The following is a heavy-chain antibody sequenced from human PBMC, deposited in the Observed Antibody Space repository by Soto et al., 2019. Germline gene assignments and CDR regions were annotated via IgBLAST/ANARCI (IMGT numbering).Heavy chain of an antibody. J-gene: IGHJ4*02. CDR1: GFTFSSYG. CDR2: IWYDGSNK. D-gene: IGHD2-2*01. V-gene: IGHV3-33*01. CDR3: AREPHRVPAPALGDFDY. Sequence: QVQLVESGGGVVQPGRSLRLSCAASGFTFSSYGMHWVRQAPGKGLEWVAVIWYDGSNKYYADSVKGRFTISRDNSKNTLYLQMNSLRAEDTAVYYCAREPHRVPAPALGDFDYWGQGTLVTVSS.